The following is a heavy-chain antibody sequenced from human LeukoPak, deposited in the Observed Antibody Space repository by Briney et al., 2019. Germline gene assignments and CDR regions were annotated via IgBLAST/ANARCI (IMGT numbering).Heavy chain of an antibody. V-gene: IGHV3-30*18. CDR1: GFTFSSYG. D-gene: IGHD2-2*01. Sequence: PGGSLRLSCAASGFTFSSYGMHWVRQAPGKGLEWVAVISYDGSNKYYADSVKGRFTISRDNSKNTLYLQMNSLRAEDTAVYYCAKQILPIVVVPAAGIDPWGQGTLVTVSS. J-gene: IGHJ5*02. CDR3: AKQILPIVVVPAAGIDP. CDR2: ISYDGSNK.